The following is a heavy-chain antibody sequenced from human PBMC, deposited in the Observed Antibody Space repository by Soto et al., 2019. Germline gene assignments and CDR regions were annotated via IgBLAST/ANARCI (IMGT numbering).Heavy chain of an antibody. CDR3: ARESEDLTSNFDY. Sequence: GGSLRLSCAASGFTFTRYSMNWVRQAPGKGLEWVSSISSTTNYIYYGDSMKGRFTISRDDGKNSLYLEMHSLRAEDTAVYYCARESEDLTSNFDYWGQGTLVTVSS. CDR1: GFTFTRYS. CDR2: ISSTTNYI. J-gene: IGHJ4*02. V-gene: IGHV3-21*06.